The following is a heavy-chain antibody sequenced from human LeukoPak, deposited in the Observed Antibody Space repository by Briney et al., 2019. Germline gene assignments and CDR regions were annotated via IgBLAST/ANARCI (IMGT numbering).Heavy chain of an antibody. CDR1: GYTFTGYY. V-gene: IGHV1-2*02. CDR2: INPNSGGT. Sequence: ASVTVSCKASGYTFTGYYMHWVRQAPGQGLEWMGWINPNSGGTNYAQKFQGRVTMTRDTSISTAYMELSRLRSDDTAVYYCARGQYYYGSGSYQYWGQGTLVTVSS. CDR3: ARGQYYYGSGSYQY. D-gene: IGHD3-10*01. J-gene: IGHJ4*02.